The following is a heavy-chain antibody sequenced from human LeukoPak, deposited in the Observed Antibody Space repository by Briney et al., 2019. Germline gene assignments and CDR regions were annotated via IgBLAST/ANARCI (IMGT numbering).Heavy chain of an antibody. V-gene: IGHV3-7*01. CDR3: ARDAYDDSSES. D-gene: IGHD3-3*01. CDR1: GFTFSSYW. Sequence: GGSLRLSCAASGFTFSSYWMTWVRQAPGKGLERVANLNPDGSRKFYVDSVKGRFTIPRDNAKNSLYLQMHSLRAEDTALYYCARDAYDDSSESWGQGTLVTVSS. J-gene: IGHJ5*02. CDR2: LNPDGSRK.